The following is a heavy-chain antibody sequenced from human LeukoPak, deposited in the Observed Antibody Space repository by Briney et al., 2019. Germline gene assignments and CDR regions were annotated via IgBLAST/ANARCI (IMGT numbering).Heavy chain of an antibody. V-gene: IGHV4-4*02. CDR3: AREGGFYRPLDY. Sequence: PSETLSLTCGVSGGSISSTNWWTWVRQPPGKGLEWIGEVHLDGRTNYNPSLASRLTMSVDFSENHIFPKLTSVTAADTAVYYCAREGGFYRPLDYSGQGTLVTVSS. D-gene: IGHD3-3*01. J-gene: IGHJ4*02. CDR1: GGSISSTNW. CDR2: VHLDGRT.